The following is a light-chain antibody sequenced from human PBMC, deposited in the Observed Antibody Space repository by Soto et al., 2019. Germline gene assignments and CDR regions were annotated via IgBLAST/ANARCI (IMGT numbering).Light chain of an antibody. V-gene: IGLV1-44*01. CDR3: AVWDGSLKGYV. CDR1: SSNIGTNT. Sequence: QSVLTQPPSASGTPGQRVTISCSGSSSNIGTNTVNWYQQLPGTAPKLLIYSDYRRPSGVPDRFSGSRSGTSVSLAISGLQSEDEADYYCAVWDGSLKGYVFGIGTKLTVL. CDR2: SDY. J-gene: IGLJ1*01.